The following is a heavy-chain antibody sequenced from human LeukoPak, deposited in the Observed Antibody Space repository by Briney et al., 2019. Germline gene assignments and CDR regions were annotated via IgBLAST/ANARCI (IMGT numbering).Heavy chain of an antibody. D-gene: IGHD3-3*01. V-gene: IGHV4-38-2*01. Sequence: PSETLSLTCAVSGYSISSASYWGWIRQPPGKGLEWIGNIYHSGSPYYNPSLKSRVTISVDTSKNQFSLKLSSVTAADTAVYYCARPISSQGYFGVVIDWSQGTLVTVSS. CDR1: GYSISSASY. CDR3: ARPISSQGYFGVVID. J-gene: IGHJ4*02. CDR2: IYHSGSP.